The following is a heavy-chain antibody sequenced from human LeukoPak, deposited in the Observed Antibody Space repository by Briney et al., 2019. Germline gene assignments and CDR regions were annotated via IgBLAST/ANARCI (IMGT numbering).Heavy chain of an antibody. J-gene: IGHJ5*02. CDR1: GFTFSRYD. V-gene: IGHV3-21*04. CDR3: ASGGLLAFDP. CDR2: ISSSSSYI. Sequence: GGSLRLSCVASGFTFSRYDVHWVRQAPGKGLEWVSSISSSSSYIYYADSVKGRFTISRDNAKNSLYLQMNSLRAEDTAVYYCASGGLLAFDPWGQGTLVTVSS.